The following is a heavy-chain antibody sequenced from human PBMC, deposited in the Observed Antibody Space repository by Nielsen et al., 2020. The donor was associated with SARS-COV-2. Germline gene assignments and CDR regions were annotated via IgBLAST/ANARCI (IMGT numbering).Heavy chain of an antibody. D-gene: IGHD1-26*01. CDR2: IYYSGST. V-gene: IGHV4-59*12. Sequence: SETLSLTCTVSGSSISSYYWSWIRKPPGKGLEWIGYIYYSGSTNYNPSLKSRVTISVDKSKNQFSLKLSSVTAADTAVYYCARGGVGSGGPTYYFDYWGQGTLVTVSS. CDR1: GSSISSYY. CDR3: ARGGVGSGGPTYYFDY. J-gene: IGHJ4*02.